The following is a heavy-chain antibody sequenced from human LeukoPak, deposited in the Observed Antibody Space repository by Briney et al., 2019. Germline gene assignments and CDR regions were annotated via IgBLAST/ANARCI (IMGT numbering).Heavy chain of an antibody. CDR2: ISYDGSNK. D-gene: IGHD6-19*01. J-gene: IGHJ4*02. Sequence: AGGSLRLSCAASGFTFSSYAMSWVRQAPGKGLEWVAVISYDGSNKYYADSVKGRFTISRDNSKNTLYLQMNSLRAEDTAVYYCAKPYSSGWSGSFDYWGQGTLVTVSS. V-gene: IGHV3-30*18. CDR3: AKPYSSGWSGSFDY. CDR1: GFTFSSYA.